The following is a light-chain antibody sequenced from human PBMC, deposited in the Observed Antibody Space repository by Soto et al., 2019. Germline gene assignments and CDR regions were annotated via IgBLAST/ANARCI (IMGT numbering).Light chain of an antibody. Sequence: IVLTQSPDTVSLSPGERATLSCRASRSFSSSYLAWYQQKPGQAPRLLIYAASSRATGIPDRFSGSKSGTDFTLTISRLEPEDSAVYYCQQYGSSPPYTFGQGTKLEIK. CDR2: AAS. V-gene: IGKV3-20*01. J-gene: IGKJ2*01. CDR1: RSFSSSY. CDR3: QQYGSSPPYT.